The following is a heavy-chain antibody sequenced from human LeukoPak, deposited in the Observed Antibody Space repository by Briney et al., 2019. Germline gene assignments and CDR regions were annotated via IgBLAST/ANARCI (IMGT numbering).Heavy chain of an antibody. CDR3: ARDLYSSAWYGFDY. CDR2: IYSGGTT. J-gene: IGHJ4*02. D-gene: IGHD6-19*01. V-gene: IGHV3-53*01. CDR1: GFTVSSSY. Sequence: PGGSLRLSCAASGFTVSSSYMSWVRQAPGKGLEWVSVIYSGGTTLYADSVKGRFTISRDNSKNTLYLQMNSLRAEDTAVYYCARDLYSSAWYGFDYWGQGTLVTVSS.